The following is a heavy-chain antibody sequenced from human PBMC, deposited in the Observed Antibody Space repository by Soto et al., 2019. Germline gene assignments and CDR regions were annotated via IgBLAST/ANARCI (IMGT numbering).Heavy chain of an antibody. CDR1: GFTFSSYA. CDR2: IKQDGSEK. Sequence: PGGSLRLSCAASGFTFSSYAMSWVRQAPGKGLEWVANIKQDGSEKYYVDSVKGRFTISRDNAKNSLYLQMNSLRAEDTAVCYCARVRSSFWSGYYTGMVMDYYYYYMDVWGKGTTVTVSS. J-gene: IGHJ6*03. D-gene: IGHD3-3*01. CDR3: ARVRSSFWSGYYTGMVMDYYYYYMDV. V-gene: IGHV3-7*01.